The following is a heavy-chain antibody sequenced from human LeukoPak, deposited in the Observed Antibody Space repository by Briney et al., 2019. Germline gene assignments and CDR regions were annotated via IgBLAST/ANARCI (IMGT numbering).Heavy chain of an antibody. CDR3: ARDQRYCSSSSCPWEPFDY. J-gene: IGHJ4*02. Sequence: GGSLRLSCAASGLTFSFYWMSWVRQAPGKGLEWVANIKEYGSEKYYVDSVKGRFTISRDNAKNSLYLQMNSLRAEDTAVYYCARDQRYCSSSSCPWEPFDYWGQGTLVTVSS. CDR1: GLTFSFYW. V-gene: IGHV3-7*05. CDR2: IKEYGSEK. D-gene: IGHD2-2*01.